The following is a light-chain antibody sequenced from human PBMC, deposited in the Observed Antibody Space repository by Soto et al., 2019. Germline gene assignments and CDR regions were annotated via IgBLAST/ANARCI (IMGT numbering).Light chain of an antibody. Sequence: DIQMTQSPSSLSASVGDRVTITCRASQSISSYLNWYQQKPGKAPKLLIYAASSLQSGVPSRFSGSGSGTDFTLTISSLQPEDFGLYYCHQYDYWPLTFGGGTKVEMK. CDR1: QSISSY. V-gene: IGKV1-39*01. CDR3: HQYDYWPLT. J-gene: IGKJ4*01. CDR2: AAS.